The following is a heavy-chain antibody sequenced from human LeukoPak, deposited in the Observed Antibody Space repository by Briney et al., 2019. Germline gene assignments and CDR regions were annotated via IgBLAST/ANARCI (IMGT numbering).Heavy chain of an antibody. CDR2: ISAYNGNT. J-gene: IGHJ4*02. Sequence: GASVKVSCKASGYTFSTYGISWVRQASGQGLEWVGWISAYNGNTNYAQKLQGRVTMTIDTSTSTAYMEVRSLRSDDTAVYYCATTVKAGVAAAVSPFDYWGQGTLVTVSS. D-gene: IGHD6-13*01. CDR3: ATTVKAGVAAAVSPFDY. CDR1: GYTFSTYG. V-gene: IGHV1-18*01.